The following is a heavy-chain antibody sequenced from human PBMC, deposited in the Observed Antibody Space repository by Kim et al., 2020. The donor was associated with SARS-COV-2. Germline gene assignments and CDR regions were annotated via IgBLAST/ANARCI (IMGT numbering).Heavy chain of an antibody. J-gene: IGHJ6*02. CDR1: GYTFSSYG. D-gene: IGHD6-6*01. CDR3: ARSRVGTARPRGDHYYGVDV. Sequence: ASVKVSCKASGYTFSSYGLNWVRQAPGQGLEWMGWISAHSGSTKYAQNLQGRVTMTTDTATSTAYMDLRSLRSDDTAVYYCARSRVGTARPRGDHYYGVDVWGQGTTVTVPS. CDR2: ISAHSGST. V-gene: IGHV1-18*01.